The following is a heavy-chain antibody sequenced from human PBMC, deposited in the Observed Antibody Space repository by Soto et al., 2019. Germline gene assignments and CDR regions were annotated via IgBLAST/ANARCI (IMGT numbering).Heavy chain of an antibody. CDR2: IWYDGSNK. V-gene: IGHV3-33*01. CDR3: ARPGSGSYSGMDV. CDR1: GFTFSSYG. J-gene: IGHJ6*02. Sequence: GGSLRLSCAASGFTFSSYGMHWVRQAPGKGLEWVAVIWYDGSNKYYADSVKGRFTISRDNAKNSLYLQMNSLRDEDTAVYYCARPGSGSYSGMDVWGQGTTVTVSS. D-gene: IGHD3-10*01.